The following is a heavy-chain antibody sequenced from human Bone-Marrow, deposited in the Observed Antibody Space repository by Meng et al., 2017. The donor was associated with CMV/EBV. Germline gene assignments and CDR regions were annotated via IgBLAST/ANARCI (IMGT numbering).Heavy chain of an antibody. J-gene: IGHJ5*02. V-gene: IGHV4-59*01. CDR2: IYNSGST. CDR3: ARVLSGWLDP. Sequence: SETLSLTCSVSDDSISSYYWSWIRQPPGKGLEWIGYIYNSGSTNYNPSIQSRVIISVDTSKNQFSLKVRSVTAADTAVYYWARVLSGWLDPWGQGTLVTVSS. CDR1: DDSISSYY.